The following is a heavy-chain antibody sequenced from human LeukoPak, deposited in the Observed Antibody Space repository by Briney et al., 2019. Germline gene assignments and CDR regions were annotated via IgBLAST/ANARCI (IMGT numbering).Heavy chain of an antibody. D-gene: IGHD1-26*01. CDR1: GGSISSYY. V-gene: IGHV4-59*12. CDR3: ARGSGSGGLDWFDP. CDR2: ISDIGSI. J-gene: IGHJ5*02. Sequence: SETLSLTCTVSGGSISSYYWSWIRQPPGKGLEWIAYISDIGSINYNPSLKSRVTISVDRSKNQFSLKLSSVTAADTAVYYCARGSGSGGLDWFDPWGQGTLVTVSS.